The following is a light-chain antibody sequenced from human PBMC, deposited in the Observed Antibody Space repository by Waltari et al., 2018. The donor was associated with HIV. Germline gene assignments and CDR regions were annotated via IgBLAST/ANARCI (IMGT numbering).Light chain of an antibody. CDR1: SSNIGSNY. J-gene: IGLJ3*02. CDR2: RSN. V-gene: IGLV1-47*01. CDR3: AAWDDSLSGPV. Sequence: QSVLTQSPSASGTPGQRVTISCSGSSSNIGSNYVYWYQQLPGTAPKLLIYRSNQRPSGVPGRFSGSKSGTSASLAISGLRSEDEADYYCAAWDDSLSGPVFGGGTKLTVL.